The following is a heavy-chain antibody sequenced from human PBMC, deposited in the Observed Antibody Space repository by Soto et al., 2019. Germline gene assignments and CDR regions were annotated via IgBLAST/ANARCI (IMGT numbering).Heavy chain of an antibody. CDR1: GYTFINSA. CDR2: ISPYNGNT. CDR3: ARDQSSGVFDY. Sequence: QVQLVQSRGEVKQPGASVKVSCKATGYTFINSAIAWVRQAPGQGHEWMCWISPYNGNTNYAQSVQGRVTITTDTSTSTAYMEIRSLIFDDTAVYYCARDQSSGVFDYWGQGTLVTVST. V-gene: IGHV1-18*01. D-gene: IGHD3-22*01. J-gene: IGHJ4*02.